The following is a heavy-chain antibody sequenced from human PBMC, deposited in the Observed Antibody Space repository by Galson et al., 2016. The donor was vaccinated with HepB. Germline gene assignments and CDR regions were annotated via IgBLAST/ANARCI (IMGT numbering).Heavy chain of an antibody. CDR3: VRCPVSLVRGGDS. D-gene: IGHD3-10*01. V-gene: IGHV4/OR15-8*01. J-gene: IGHJ5*01. CDR2: IFHTGGA. CDR1: GGSISGFNW. Sequence: ETLSLTCVVSGGSISGFNWWNWVRQSPGKGLQWIGEIFHTGGANYNPSLRGRVTMSVDKAKNQFSLNLTSVTAADTAVYYCVRCPVSLVRGGDSWGQGTLVTV.